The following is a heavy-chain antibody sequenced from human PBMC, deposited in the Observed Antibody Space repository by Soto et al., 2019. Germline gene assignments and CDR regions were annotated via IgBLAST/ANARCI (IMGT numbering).Heavy chain of an antibody. V-gene: IGHV1-69*01. D-gene: IGHD3-22*01. Sequence: QVQLVQSGAEVKKPGSSVKVSCKASGGTFSSYAISWVRQAPGQGLEWMGGIIPIFGTANYAQKFQGRVTITADESTSTAYMELRRLRSEDTAVYYWAWPYYDSSGYKNWGQGTLVTVSS. J-gene: IGHJ4*02. CDR3: AWPYYDSSGYKN. CDR1: GGTFSSYA. CDR2: IIPIFGTA.